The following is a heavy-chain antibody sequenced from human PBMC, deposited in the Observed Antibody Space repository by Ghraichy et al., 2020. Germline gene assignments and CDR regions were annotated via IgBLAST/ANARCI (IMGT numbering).Heavy chain of an antibody. CDR1: GGSISSGDYY. Sequence: SQTLSLTCTVSGGSISSGDYYWSWIRQPPGKGLEWIGYIYYSGSTYYNPSLKSRVTISVDTSKNQFSLKLSSVTAADTAVYYCAREGYSYGSLDYWGQGTLVTVSS. J-gene: IGHJ4*02. V-gene: IGHV4-30-4*01. CDR3: AREGYSYGSLDY. D-gene: IGHD5-18*01. CDR2: IYYSGST.